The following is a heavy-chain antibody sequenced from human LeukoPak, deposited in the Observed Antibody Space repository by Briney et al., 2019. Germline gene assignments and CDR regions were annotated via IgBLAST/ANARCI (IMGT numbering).Heavy chain of an antibody. CDR2: INGYGSDT. CDR1: GFSFGSYW. CDR3: TRGGSGTYGEFDY. V-gene: IGHV3-74*01. J-gene: IGHJ4*02. D-gene: IGHD1-26*01. Sequence: GGSLRLSCAGSGFSFGSYWMHWVRQAPGKGLVWVSRINGYGSDTSYADFVKGGFTISRDNAKNTVYLQVNSLRAEDTAVFYCTRGGSGTYGEFDYWGQGTLVTVSS.